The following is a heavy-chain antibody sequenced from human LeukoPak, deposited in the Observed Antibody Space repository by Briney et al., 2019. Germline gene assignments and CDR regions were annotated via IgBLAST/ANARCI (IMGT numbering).Heavy chain of an antibody. CDR3: AKDHLWFGELYYGMDV. D-gene: IGHD3-10*01. V-gene: IGHV3-30*02. J-gene: IGHJ6*02. CDR2: IRYDGSNK. CDR1: GFTFSSYG. Sequence: GGSLRLSCAASGFTFSSYGMHWVRQAPGKGLEWVAFIRYDGSNKYYADSVKGRFTISRDNSKNTLYLQMNSLRAEDTAVYYCAKDHLWFGELYYGMDVWGQGTTVTVSS.